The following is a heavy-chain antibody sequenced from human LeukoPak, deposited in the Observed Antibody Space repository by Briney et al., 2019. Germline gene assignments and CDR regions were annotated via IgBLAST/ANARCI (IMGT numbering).Heavy chain of an antibody. CDR2: INPNSGGS. V-gene: IGHV1-2*02. D-gene: IGHD5-24*01. J-gene: IGHJ4*02. CDR1: GYTFTSYG. Sequence: ASVKVSCKASGYTFTSYGISWVRQAPGQGLEWMGWINPNSGGSNYAQKFQGRVTMTSDTSINTAYLELSRLISDDTAVYYCARYGYNSRRFFDYWGQGTLVTVSS. CDR3: ARYGYNSRRFFDY.